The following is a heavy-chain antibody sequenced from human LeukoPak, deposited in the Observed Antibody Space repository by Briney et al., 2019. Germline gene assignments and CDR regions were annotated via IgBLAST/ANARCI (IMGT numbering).Heavy chain of an antibody. CDR2: ITASGGST. Sequence: PGGSLRLSCAASGFTFSSYAMSWVRQAPGKGLEWVSTITASGGSTYYADSVKGRFTISRDNSKNTLYLQMNSLRAEDTALYYCAKRIYSAGNYGMDVWGQGTTVTVSS. CDR1: GFTFSSYA. J-gene: IGHJ6*02. CDR3: AKRIYSAGNYGMDV. D-gene: IGHD1-1*01. V-gene: IGHV3-23*01.